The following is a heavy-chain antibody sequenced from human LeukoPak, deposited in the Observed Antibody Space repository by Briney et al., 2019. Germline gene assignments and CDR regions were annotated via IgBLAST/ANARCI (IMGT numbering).Heavy chain of an antibody. CDR2: TFYTGGT. V-gene: IGHV4-59*08. Sequence: SETLSLTCTVSGRSLTTYYGHWIPQPPGKGVECIGNTFYTGGTNTTTSLKRLVTISVDTSKNHFSLKVSSVTAADTAVYYCARRMGGDYGNWIDAWGQGSPLTVSS. J-gene: IGHJ5*01. CDR3: ARRMGGDYGNWIDA. CDR1: GRSLTTYY. D-gene: IGHD4-17*01.